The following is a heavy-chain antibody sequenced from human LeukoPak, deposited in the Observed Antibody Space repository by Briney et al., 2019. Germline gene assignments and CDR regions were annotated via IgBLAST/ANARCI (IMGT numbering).Heavy chain of an antibody. CDR3: AHLKDYVFDY. CDR2: IQWDDDR. V-gene: IGHV2-5*02. Sequence: SGPTLVKPTQTLTLTRTFSGFSLSTSGVGVGSIRQPPGKALEWLALIQWDDDRRYSPSLKSRLTITKDTSKNQVVLTMTNMDPADTATYYCAHLKDYVFDYWGQGTLVTASP. CDR1: GFSLSTSGVG. J-gene: IGHJ4*02. D-gene: IGHD3-16*01.